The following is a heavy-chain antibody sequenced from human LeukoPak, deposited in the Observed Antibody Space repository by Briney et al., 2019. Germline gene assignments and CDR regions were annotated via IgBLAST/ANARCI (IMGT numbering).Heavy chain of an antibody. J-gene: IGHJ6*02. CDR1: GFTFSNYY. CDR2: ISYGAPI. D-gene: IGHD5-18*01. V-gene: IGHV3-11*01. Sequence: GGSLRLSCAASGFTFSNYYMSWIRQAPGKGLEWVSFISYGAPIYYAESVKGRFTISRDDSKNSLYLQMSSLRAEDTAVYYCARDWFGAYTAMTYYSYYGLDVWGQGTTVTVSS. CDR3: ARDWFGAYTAMTYYSYYGLDV.